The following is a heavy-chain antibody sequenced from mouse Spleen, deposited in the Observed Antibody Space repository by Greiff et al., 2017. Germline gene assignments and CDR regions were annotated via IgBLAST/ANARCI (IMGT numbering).Heavy chain of an antibody. Sequence: DVKLQESGPGLVKPSQSLSLTCTVTGYSITSDYAWNWIRQFPGNKLEWMGYISYSGSTSYNPSLKSRISITRDTSKNQFFLQLNSVTTEDTATYYCARGRIHYYGYVRYFDVWGAGTTVTVSS. CDR2: ISYSGST. D-gene: IGHD1-2*01. J-gene: IGHJ1*01. V-gene: IGHV3-2*02. CDR1: GYSITSDYA. CDR3: ARGRIHYYGYVRYFDV.